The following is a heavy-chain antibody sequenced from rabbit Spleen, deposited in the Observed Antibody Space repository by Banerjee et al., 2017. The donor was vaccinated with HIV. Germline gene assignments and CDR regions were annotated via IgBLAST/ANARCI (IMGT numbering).Heavy chain of an antibody. CDR1: GFTLSSYYY. J-gene: IGHJ4*01. CDR2: IYTGSDST. V-gene: IGHV1S45*01. D-gene: IGHD8-1*01. Sequence: QEQLKESGGGLVQPGGSLKLSCKASGFTLSSYYYMCWVRQAPGKGLEWIACIYTGSDSTYYASWAKGRFTISKTSSTTVTLQMTRLTAADTATYFCAISSPGSSYGFNLWGPGTLVTVS. CDR3: AISSPGSSYGFNL.